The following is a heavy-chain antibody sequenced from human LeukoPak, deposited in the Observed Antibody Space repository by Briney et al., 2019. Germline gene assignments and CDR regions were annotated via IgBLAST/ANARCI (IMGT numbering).Heavy chain of an antibody. CDR3: AKEGISGSYSGDY. D-gene: IGHD1-26*01. J-gene: IGHJ4*02. V-gene: IGHV3-48*03. Sequence: PGGSLRLSCAASGFTFSSYEMNWVRQAPGKGLEWVSYISSSGSTIYYADSVKGRFTISRDNSKNTLYLQMNSLRAEDTAVYYCAKEGISGSYSGDYWGQGTLVTVSS. CDR1: GFTFSSYE. CDR2: ISSSGSTI.